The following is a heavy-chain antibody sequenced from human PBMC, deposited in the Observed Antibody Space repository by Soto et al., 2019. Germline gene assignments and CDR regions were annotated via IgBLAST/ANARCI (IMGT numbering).Heavy chain of an antibody. CDR2: IYHSGTT. D-gene: IGHD3-22*01. CDR1: GGSISSNNW. Sequence: QVQLQESGPGLVKPSGTLSLTCAVSGGSISSNNWWSWVRQPPGSGLEWIGEIYHSGTTNYNPSLKSRVTMSVDKSKNQFSRKLSSVTAADTAVYYCARRGYYDSRGSNDAFDIWGQGTMITVSS. V-gene: IGHV4-4*02. J-gene: IGHJ3*02. CDR3: ARRGYYDSRGSNDAFDI.